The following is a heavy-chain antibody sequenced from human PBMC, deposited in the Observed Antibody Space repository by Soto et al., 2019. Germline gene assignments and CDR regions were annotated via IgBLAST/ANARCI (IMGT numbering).Heavy chain of an antibody. CDR3: ARGQLVPVYYYYGMDV. CDR1: GFPSSSYS. D-gene: IGHD6-13*01. V-gene: IGHV3-30-3*01. J-gene: IGHJ6*02. Sequence: PGGSLTRSWAASGFPSSSYSMRWVRPAQGKGLEWVAVISYDGSNKYYADSVKGRFTISRDNSKNTLYLQMNSLRAEDTAVYYCARGQLVPVYYYYGMDVWGQGTTVTVSS. CDR2: ISYDGSNK.